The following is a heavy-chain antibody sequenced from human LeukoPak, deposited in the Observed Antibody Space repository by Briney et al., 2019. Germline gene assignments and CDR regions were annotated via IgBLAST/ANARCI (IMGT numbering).Heavy chain of an antibody. CDR1: GFTFSSYG. CDR3: AKDHELEYFQH. Sequence: GRSLRLSCAASGFTFSSYGMHWVRQAPGKGLEWVAVIWYDGSNKYYADSVKGRFTISRDNSKNTLYLQMNSLRAEDTAVYYCAKDHELEYFQHWGQGTLVTVSS. J-gene: IGHJ1*01. V-gene: IGHV3-33*06. D-gene: IGHD1-7*01. CDR2: IWYDGSNK.